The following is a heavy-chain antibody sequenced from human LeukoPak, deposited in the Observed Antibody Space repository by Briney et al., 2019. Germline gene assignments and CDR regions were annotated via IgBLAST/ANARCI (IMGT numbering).Heavy chain of an antibody. V-gene: IGHV4-59*08. CDR2: IFYSGST. D-gene: IGHD6-19*01. CDR1: GGSISSYY. J-gene: IGHJ4*02. CDR3: AGHGRNSGAPNY. Sequence: SETLSLTCTVSGGSISSYYWSWIRQPPGKGLEWIGYIFYSGSTNYNPSLKSRVTISVDTSKSQFSLNLSSVTAADTAMYYCAGHGRNSGAPNYWGQGTLVTVSS.